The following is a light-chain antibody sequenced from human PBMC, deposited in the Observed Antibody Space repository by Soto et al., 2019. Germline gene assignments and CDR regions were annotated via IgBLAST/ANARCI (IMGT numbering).Light chain of an antibody. CDR2: NVN. J-gene: IGLJ1*01. CDR3: AAWDDSLTGPV. CDR1: SSDVGSYDS. V-gene: IGLV2-11*01. Sequence: SALIQPPSVSGSPGQSVTISCTGTSSDVGSYDSVSWYQQHPGTVPKPMIYNVNTRPSGVPDRLSGSKSGTSASLAISGLQSEDEADYYCAAWDDSLTGPVFGTGTKVTVL.